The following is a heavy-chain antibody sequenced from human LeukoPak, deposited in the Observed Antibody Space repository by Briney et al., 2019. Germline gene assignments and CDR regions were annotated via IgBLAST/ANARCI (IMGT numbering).Heavy chain of an antibody. V-gene: IGHV3-66*01. CDR3: ARASVAALELYYFDY. CDR2: IFSGGST. Sequence: PGGSLRLSCAASGFTVSSNYMSWVRQAPGKGLEWVSVIFSGGSTYYASCVKGRFTISRDNSKNTLYLQMNSLRAEDTAVYYCARASVAALELYYFDYWGQGTLVTVSS. D-gene: IGHD6-19*01. CDR1: GFTVSSNY. J-gene: IGHJ4*02.